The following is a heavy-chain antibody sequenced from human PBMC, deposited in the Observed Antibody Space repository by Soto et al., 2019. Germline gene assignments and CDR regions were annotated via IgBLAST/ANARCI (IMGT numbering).Heavy chain of an antibody. CDR3: ARDVLRFLEWLSDYGMDV. CDR2: ISSSGSTI. J-gene: IGHJ6*02. D-gene: IGHD3-3*01. CDR1: GFTFSDYY. Sequence: PGGSLRLSCAASGFTFSDYYMSWIRQAPGKGLEWVSYISSSGSTIYYADSVKGRFTISRDNAKNSLYLQMNSLRDEDTAVYYCARDVLRFLEWLSDYGMDVWGQGTTVTVSS. V-gene: IGHV3-11*04.